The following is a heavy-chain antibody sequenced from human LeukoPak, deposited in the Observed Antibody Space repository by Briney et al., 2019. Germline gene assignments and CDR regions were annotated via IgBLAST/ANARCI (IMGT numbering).Heavy chain of an antibody. CDR2: IYTSGST. V-gene: IGHV4-61*02. CDR3: ARVMYYFDY. J-gene: IGHJ4*02. CDR1: GGSISSGSYY. Sequence: PSETLSLTCTVSGGSISSGSYYWSWIRQPAGKGLEWIGRIYTSGSTNYNPSLKSRVTISVDTSKNQFSLRLSSVTAADTAVYYCARVMYYFDYWGQGTLVTVSS.